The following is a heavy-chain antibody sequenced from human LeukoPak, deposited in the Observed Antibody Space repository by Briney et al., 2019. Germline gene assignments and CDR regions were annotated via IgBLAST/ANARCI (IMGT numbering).Heavy chain of an antibody. CDR3: ASYGSGSHDY. D-gene: IGHD3-10*01. J-gene: IGHJ4*02. CDR1: GFTFSNAW. V-gene: IGHV3-15*01. Sequence: GRSLRLSCAASGFTFSNAWMNWVRQAPGKGLEWVGRIKTKTEGGTTDYAAPVKGRFTISRDDSKNTVYLQMNSLKTEDTAVYYCASYGSGSHDYWGQGSLVTVSS. CDR2: IKTKTEGGTT.